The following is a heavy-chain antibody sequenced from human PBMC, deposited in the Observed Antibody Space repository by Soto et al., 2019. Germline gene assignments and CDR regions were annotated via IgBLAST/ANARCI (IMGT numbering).Heavy chain of an antibody. CDR2: IYHSGNT. CDR3: ARHCRVDTAMAIDY. D-gene: IGHD5-18*01. CDR1: GGSISTVGYS. Sequence: SETLSLTCTVSGGSISTVGYSWSWIRQPPGKGLEWIGYIYHSGNTFYNPSLKSRVTISLDRSQNQFSLQLNSVTAADTAVYYCARHCRVDTAMAIDYWGQGTLVTVSS. J-gene: IGHJ4*02. V-gene: IGHV4-30-2*01.